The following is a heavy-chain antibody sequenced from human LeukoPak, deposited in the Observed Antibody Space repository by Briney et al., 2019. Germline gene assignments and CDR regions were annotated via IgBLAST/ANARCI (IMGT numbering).Heavy chain of an antibody. V-gene: IGHV3-11*01. J-gene: IGHJ6*03. Sequence: PAGSLRLSCAASGFTFSDYYMSWIRQAPGKGLEWVAYISSSGSTIYYADSVKGRFTISRDNAKHSLYLQMNSLRAEDTAVYYCATDCSSTSCYTTGGYYYYMDVWGKGTTVTVSS. CDR3: ATDCSSTSCYTTGGYYYYMDV. CDR2: ISSSGSTI. D-gene: IGHD2-2*02. CDR1: GFTFSDYY.